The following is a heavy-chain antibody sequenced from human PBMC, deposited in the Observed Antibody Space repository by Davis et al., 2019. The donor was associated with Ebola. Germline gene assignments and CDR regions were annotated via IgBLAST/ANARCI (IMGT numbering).Heavy chain of an antibody. D-gene: IGHD4-11*01. CDR1: GFTFTSSA. V-gene: IGHV1-58*01. Sequence: SVKVSCKASGFTFTSSAVQWVRQARGQRLEWIGWIVVGSGNTNYAQKFQERVTITRDMSTSTAYMELSSLRSEDTAVYYCAADPDYSNVFLYYYGMDVWGQGTTVTVSS. CDR2: IVVGSGNT. J-gene: IGHJ6*02. CDR3: AADPDYSNVFLYYYGMDV.